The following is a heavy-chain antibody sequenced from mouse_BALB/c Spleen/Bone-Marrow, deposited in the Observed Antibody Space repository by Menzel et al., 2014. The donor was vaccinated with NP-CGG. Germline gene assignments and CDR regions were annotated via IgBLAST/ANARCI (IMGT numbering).Heavy chain of an antibody. CDR3: ARRSYYDAMDY. D-gene: IGHD2-12*01. J-gene: IGHJ4*01. Sequence: SGSELAKPGASVKISCKASGYSFSGFYMNWVQRNHVQSIDRPGRVNPGSGATFYNQNFKDKASLTVDKSSSTAYMELHSLTFEDAAVYFCARRSYYDAMDYWGQGTSVTVSS. CDR1: GYSFSGFY. V-gene: IGHV1-42*01. CDR2: VNPGSGAT.